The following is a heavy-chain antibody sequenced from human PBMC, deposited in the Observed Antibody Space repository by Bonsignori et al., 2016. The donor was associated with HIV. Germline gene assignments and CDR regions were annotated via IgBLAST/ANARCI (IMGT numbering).Heavy chain of an antibody. Sequence: SGPTLVKPTQTLTLTCTFSGFSLSTSGVGVGWIRQPPGKALEWLALIYWDDAKRYSPSLKTRLAITKGASKNQVVLRMTNMDPMDTATYYCAHSEDLLEPVNCFDIWGQGTLVTVSS. D-gene: IGHD3-10*01. J-gene: IGHJ3*02. V-gene: IGHV2-5*02. CDR1: GFSLSTSGVG. CDR2: IYWDDAK. CDR3: AHSEDLLEPVNCFDI.